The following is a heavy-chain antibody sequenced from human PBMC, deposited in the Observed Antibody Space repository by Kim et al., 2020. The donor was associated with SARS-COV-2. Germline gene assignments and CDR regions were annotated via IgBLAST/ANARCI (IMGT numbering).Heavy chain of an antibody. V-gene: IGHV3-33*05. Sequence: GGSLRLSCAASGISFSHYGMHWVRQAPGKGLEWVAVISYDGSRDYYADSVTGRFTISRDNSKNTLYLQINNLRVEDTAVYYCARDPYFDWTYHGRGIDYWGQGTLVTVSS. CDR1: GISFSHYG. CDR2: ISYDGSRD. D-gene: IGHD3-9*01. J-gene: IGHJ4*02. CDR3: ARDPYFDWTYHGRGIDY.